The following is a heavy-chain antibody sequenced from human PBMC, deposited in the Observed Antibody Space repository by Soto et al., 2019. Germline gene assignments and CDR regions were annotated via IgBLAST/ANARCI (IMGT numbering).Heavy chain of an antibody. CDR3: ASKSDYYDSSGYQEYFQH. Sequence: ASVKVSCKVSGYTLTELSMHWVRQATGQGLEWMGWMNPNSGNTGYAQKFQGRVTMTRNTSISTAYMELSSLRSEDTAVYYCASKSDYYDSSGYQEYFQHWGQGTLVTV. CDR2: MNPNSGNT. D-gene: IGHD3-22*01. CDR1: GYTLTELS. J-gene: IGHJ1*01. V-gene: IGHV1-8*01.